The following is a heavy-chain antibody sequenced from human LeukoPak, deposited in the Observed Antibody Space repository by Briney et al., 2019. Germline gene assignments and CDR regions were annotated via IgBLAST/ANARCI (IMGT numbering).Heavy chain of an antibody. CDR2: ISGSGGST. CDR1: GFTFSSYA. J-gene: IGHJ6*02. D-gene: IGHD3-16*01. CDR3: ATSWGPDTSAFRWGRDGMDV. Sequence: GGSLRLSCAASGFTFSSYAMSWVRQAPGKGLEWVSAISGSGGSTYYADSVKGRFTISRDNSKNTLYLQMNSLRAEDTAVYYCATSWGPDTSAFRWGRDGMDVWGQGTTVIVS. V-gene: IGHV3-23*01.